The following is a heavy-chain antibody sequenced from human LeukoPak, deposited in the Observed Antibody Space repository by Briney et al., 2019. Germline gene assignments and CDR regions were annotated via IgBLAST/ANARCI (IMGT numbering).Heavy chain of an antibody. Sequence: GGSLRLSCAASGFTFSSYAMSWVRQAPGKGLEWVSAISGSGGSTYYADSVKGRFTISRDNSKNTLYLQMNSLRAEDTAVYHCAKFSRVVPYYYYYYGMDVWGQGTTVTVSS. CDR3: AKFSRVVPYYYYYYGMDV. CDR1: GFTFSSYA. D-gene: IGHD3-3*01. V-gene: IGHV3-23*01. J-gene: IGHJ6*02. CDR2: ISGSGGST.